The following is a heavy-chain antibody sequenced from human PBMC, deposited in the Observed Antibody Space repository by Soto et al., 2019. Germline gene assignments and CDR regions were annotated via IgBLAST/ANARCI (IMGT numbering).Heavy chain of an antibody. Sequence: ASVKVSCKASGYTFTSYDINWVRQATGQGLERMGWMNPNSGNTGYAQKFQGRVTMTRNTSISTAYMELSSLRSEDTAVYYCAKGYYYDSSGYYWPRAPTVFNGMDVWGQGTKVTVS. CDR2: MNPNSGNT. J-gene: IGHJ6*02. D-gene: IGHD3-22*01. CDR3: AKGYYYDSSGYYWPRAPTVFNGMDV. CDR1: GYTFTSYD. V-gene: IGHV1-8*01.